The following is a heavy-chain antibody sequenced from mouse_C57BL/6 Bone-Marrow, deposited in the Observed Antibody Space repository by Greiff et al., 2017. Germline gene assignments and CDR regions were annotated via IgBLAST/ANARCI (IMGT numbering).Heavy chain of an antibody. V-gene: IGHV1-19*01. CDR1: GYTFTDYY. CDR3: ADPDYGYWYFDV. CDR2: INPYNGGT. J-gene: IGHJ1*03. Sequence: EVQLQQSGPVLVKPGASVKMSCKASGYTFTDYYMNWVKQSHGKSLEWIGVINPYNGGTSYNQKFKGKATLTVEKSSSTAYVELNSLTSEDSAVYYGADPDYGYWYFDVWGTGTTVTVSS. D-gene: IGHD2-4*01.